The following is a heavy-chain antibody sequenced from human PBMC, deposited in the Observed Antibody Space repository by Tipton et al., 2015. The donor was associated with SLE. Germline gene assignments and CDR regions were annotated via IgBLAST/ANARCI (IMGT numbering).Heavy chain of an antibody. Sequence: TLSLTCTVSGDSITTSYYWGWVRQPPGKGLEWIGSIHHSGTAHHNPSLKSRITISVDTSKNEFSLKLNSVSAADTAIYYCARVLHGSGTYYDDAFDIWGQGTLVTVSS. CDR2: IHHSGTA. D-gene: IGHD3-10*01. CDR1: GDSITTSYY. V-gene: IGHV4-38-2*02. CDR3: ARVLHGSGTYYDDAFDI. J-gene: IGHJ3*02.